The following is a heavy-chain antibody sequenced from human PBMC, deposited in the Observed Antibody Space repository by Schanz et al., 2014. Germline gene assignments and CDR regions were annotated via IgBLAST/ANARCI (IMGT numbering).Heavy chain of an antibody. V-gene: IGHV3-21*05. J-gene: IGHJ6*02. CDR1: GFTFSSYA. Sequence: VQLVESGGGVVQPGRSLRLSCAASGFTFSSYAMSWVRQPAGKGLEWVSYISGTTTYTNYADSVKGRFTISRDNAKNTLYLQMNSLRAEDTALYYCARDSGPYYDKSMDVWGQGTTVAVSS. CDR3: ARDSGPYYDKSMDV. CDR2: ISGTTTYT. D-gene: IGHD3-9*01.